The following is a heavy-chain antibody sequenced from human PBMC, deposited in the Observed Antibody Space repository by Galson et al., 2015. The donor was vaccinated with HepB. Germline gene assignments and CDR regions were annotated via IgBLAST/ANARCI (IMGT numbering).Heavy chain of an antibody. D-gene: IGHD6-19*01. Sequence: SLRLSCAASGFTFSNSNMNWVRQAPGKGLEWLSYITTTSGTIYYADSVKGRFTISRDNAKNSLYLQMNSLRAEDTAVYYCARVGDRGRGWYGGVDYWGQGTLVTVSS. V-gene: IGHV3-48*01. CDR3: ARVGDRGRGWYGGVDY. CDR1: GFTFSNSN. CDR2: ITTTSGTI. J-gene: IGHJ4*02.